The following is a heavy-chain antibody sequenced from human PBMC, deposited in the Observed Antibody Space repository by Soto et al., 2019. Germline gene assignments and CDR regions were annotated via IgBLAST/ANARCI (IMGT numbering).Heavy chain of an antibody. V-gene: IGHV3-53*01. Sequence: GGSLRLSCAASGFTVSSNYMSWVRQAPGKGLEWVSVIYSGGSTYYADSVKGRFTISRDNSKNTLYLQMNSLRAEDTAVYYCARLTYSGSYYFWGQGTLVTVSS. CDR2: IYSGGST. CDR3: ARLTYSGSYYF. J-gene: IGHJ4*02. D-gene: IGHD1-26*01. CDR1: GFTVSSNY.